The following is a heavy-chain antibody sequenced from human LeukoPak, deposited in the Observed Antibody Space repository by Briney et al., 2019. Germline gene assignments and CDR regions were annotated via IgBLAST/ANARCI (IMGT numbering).Heavy chain of an antibody. CDR3: AREIEWVADY. V-gene: IGHV3-48*03. CDR2: IRSSGSTI. J-gene: IGHJ4*02. CDR1: GFTFSSYE. Sequence: PGGSLRLSCAASGFTFSSYEMNWVRQAPGKGLEWVSYIRSSGSTIYYADSVKGRFTISRDNAKNSLYLQMNSLRAEDTAVYYCAREIEWVADYWGQGTLVTVSS. D-gene: IGHD1-26*01.